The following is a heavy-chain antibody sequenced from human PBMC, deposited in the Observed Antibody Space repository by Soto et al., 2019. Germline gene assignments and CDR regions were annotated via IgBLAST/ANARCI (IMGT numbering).Heavy chain of an antibody. Sequence: QVQLVESGGGLVKPGGSLRLSCAVSGFNFSDYYMTWIRQAPGKGLEWISYISTNSRYIKYADSIKGRVTISRDNAKSSLYLQMNSLRAEDTAIYYCARGLGGSYFIAYWGQGTLVTVSS. CDR1: GFNFSDYY. CDR3: ARGLGGSYFIAY. J-gene: IGHJ4*02. V-gene: IGHV3-11*06. D-gene: IGHD3-10*01. CDR2: ISTNSRYI.